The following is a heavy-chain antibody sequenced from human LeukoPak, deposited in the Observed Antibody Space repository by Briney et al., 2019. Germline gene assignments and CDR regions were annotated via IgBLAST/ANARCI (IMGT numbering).Heavy chain of an antibody. V-gene: IGHV1-2*02. J-gene: IGHJ4*02. CDR1: GGTFSSYA. CDR3: ARLIYSYSLFDY. CDR2: INPNSGGT. D-gene: IGHD5-18*01. Sequence: ASVKVSCKASGGTFSSYAISWVRQAPGQGLEWMGWINPNSGGTNYAQKFQGRVTMTRDTSISTAYMELSRLRSDDTAVYYCARLIYSYSLFDYWGQGTLVTVSS.